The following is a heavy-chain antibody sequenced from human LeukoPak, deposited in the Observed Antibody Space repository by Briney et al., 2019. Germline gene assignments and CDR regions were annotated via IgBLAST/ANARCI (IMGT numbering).Heavy chain of an antibody. Sequence: GGSLRLSCAASGFTFSTCTMNWVRHAPGKGLEWVSSISSSSSYIYYADSVKGRFTISRDNAENSLYLQMNSLRAEDTAVYYCAREEEMATGNFDYWGQGTLVTVSS. CDR2: ISSSSSYI. J-gene: IGHJ4*02. CDR1: GFTFSTCT. V-gene: IGHV3-21*01. D-gene: IGHD5-24*01. CDR3: AREEEMATGNFDY.